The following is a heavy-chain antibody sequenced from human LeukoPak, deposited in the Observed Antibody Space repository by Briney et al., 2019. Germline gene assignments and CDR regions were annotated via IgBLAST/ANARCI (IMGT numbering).Heavy chain of an antibody. D-gene: IGHD2/OR15-2a*01. V-gene: IGHV4-59*08. CDR1: GGSISSYY. CDR3: ARVIRAEENPTFDI. Sequence: SETLSLTCTVSGGSISSYYWSWIRQPPGKGLEWIGYIYYSGSTNYNPSLKSRVTISVDTSKNQFSLQLSSVTAADTAVFYCARVIRAEENPTFDIWGQGTMVTVST. J-gene: IGHJ3*02. CDR2: IYYSGST.